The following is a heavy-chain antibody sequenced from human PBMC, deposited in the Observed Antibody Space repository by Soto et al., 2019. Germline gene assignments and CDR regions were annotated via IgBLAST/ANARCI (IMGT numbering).Heavy chain of an antibody. V-gene: IGHV4-38-2*02. J-gene: IGHJ5*02. CDR1: GYSISSGYY. Sequence: SETLSLTCAVSGYSISSGYYWGWIRQPPGKGLEWVGSIYHRASTYYNPSLKSRVTISVDTSKNQFSLKLSSVTAADTAVYYCARELHYCSGGSCYGWFDPWGQGTLVTVSS. D-gene: IGHD2-15*01. CDR2: IYHRAST. CDR3: ARELHYCSGGSCYGWFDP.